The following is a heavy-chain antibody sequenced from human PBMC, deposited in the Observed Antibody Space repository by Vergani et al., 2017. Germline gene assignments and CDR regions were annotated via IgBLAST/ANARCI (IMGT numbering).Heavy chain of an antibody. V-gene: IGHV3-30*02. CDR3: ARGSTYCSSTSCYYHYYMDV. Sequence: VQLLQSGGGVIQPGGSVRLSCAASGFTFSACPMTWVRQAPGKGLEWVAFIRYDGSRRDYGESVKGRFTISRDNSKNSLYLQMNSLRAEDTAVYYCARGSTYCSSTSCYYHYYMDVWGKXP. D-gene: IGHD2-2*01. CDR1: GFTFSACP. J-gene: IGHJ6*03. CDR2: IRYDGSRR.